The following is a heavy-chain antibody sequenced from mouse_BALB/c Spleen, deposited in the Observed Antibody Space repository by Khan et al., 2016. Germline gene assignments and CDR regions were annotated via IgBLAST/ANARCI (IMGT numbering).Heavy chain of an antibody. CDR3: ESDGNRYEGTWFAY. V-gene: IGHV3-2*02. Sequence: EVQLQESGPGLVKPSQSLSLTCTVTGYSITSDYAWNWIRQFPGNKLEWMGYISYSGSTSYNPSLKSRISITRDTSKNQFFLQLNSVTTEDTATYYCESDGNRYEGTWFAYWGQGTLVTVSA. D-gene: IGHD2-14*01. J-gene: IGHJ3*01. CDR2: ISYSGST. CDR1: GYSITSDYA.